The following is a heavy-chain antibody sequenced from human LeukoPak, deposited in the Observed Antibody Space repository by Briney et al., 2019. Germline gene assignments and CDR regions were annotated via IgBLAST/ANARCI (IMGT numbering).Heavy chain of an antibody. V-gene: IGHV3-66*01. J-gene: IGHJ4*02. CDR1: GFTVSINS. CDR2: IYSGGSA. Sequence: GGSLRLSCTASGFTVSINSMSWVRQAPGKGLEWVSVIYSGGSAYYADSVKGRFTISRDNSKNTVDLRMNSLRAEDTAVYYCAKGSGSYYNGENYFDYWGQGTLVTVSS. D-gene: IGHD3-10*01. CDR3: AKGSGSYYNGENYFDY.